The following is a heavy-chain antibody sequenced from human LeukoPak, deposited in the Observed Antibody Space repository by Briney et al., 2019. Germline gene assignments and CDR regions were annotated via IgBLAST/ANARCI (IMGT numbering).Heavy chain of an antibody. J-gene: IGHJ4*02. D-gene: IGHD3-3*01. Sequence: GGSLRLSCAASGFTFSSYAMSWVRQAPGKGLEWVSAISGSGGSPYYADSVKGRFTISRDNSKNTLYLQMNSLRAEDTAVYYCAKAVLRFQKPGDWGQGTLVTVSS. CDR2: ISGSGGSP. CDR1: GFTFSSYA. V-gene: IGHV3-23*01. CDR3: AKAVLRFQKPGD.